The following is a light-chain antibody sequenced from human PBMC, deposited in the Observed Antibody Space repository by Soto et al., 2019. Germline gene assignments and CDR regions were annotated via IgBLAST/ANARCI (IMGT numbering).Light chain of an antibody. V-gene: IGKV3-15*01. CDR1: QSVSSSY. J-gene: IGKJ1*01. CDR3: QQYNNWPRT. Sequence: EIVMTQSPATLSVSPGEGATLSCRASQSVSSSYLAWYQLKPGQAPRLLIHGATTRATGIPARFSGSGSGTEFTLTISSLQSEDFAVYYCQQYNNWPRTFGQGTKVDIK. CDR2: GAT.